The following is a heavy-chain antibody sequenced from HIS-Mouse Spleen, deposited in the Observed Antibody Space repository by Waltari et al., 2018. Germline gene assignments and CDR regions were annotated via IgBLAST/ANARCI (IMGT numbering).Heavy chain of an antibody. V-gene: IGHV3-30*18. CDR1: GFTFSSYG. J-gene: IGHJ3*02. CDR2: ISYDGSNK. D-gene: IGHD7-27*01. Sequence: QVQLVESGGGVVQPGRSLRLSCAASGFTFSSYGMHWVRQAPGKGLEWVAVISYDGSNKYYADSVKGRFTIYRDNSKNTLSLHMNSLRAEDTAVYYCAKVLGRFDAFDIWGQGTMVTVSS. CDR3: AKVLGRFDAFDI.